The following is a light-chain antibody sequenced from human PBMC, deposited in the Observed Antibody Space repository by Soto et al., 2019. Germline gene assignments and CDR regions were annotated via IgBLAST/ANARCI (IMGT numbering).Light chain of an antibody. V-gene: IGKV3-20*01. J-gene: IGKJ2*01. Sequence: ESVLTQSPGTLSLSPGERATLSCRASQSITSNFLAWYQQKPGQAPRLLLYGASTRAAGVPDRFSGSGSGPDFTLTITRLEPEDFAVYYCQQYGRSPLMYTFGQGTKL. CDR1: QSITSNF. CDR2: GAS. CDR3: QQYGRSPLMYT.